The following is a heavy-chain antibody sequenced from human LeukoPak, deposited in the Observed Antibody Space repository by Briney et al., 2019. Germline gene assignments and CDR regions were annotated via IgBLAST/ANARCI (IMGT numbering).Heavy chain of an antibody. V-gene: IGHV3-33*06. J-gene: IGHJ3*02. Sequence: GGSLRLSCVGSGSTFSSLWMSWVRQAPGKGLEWVAVIWYDGSNKYYADSVKGRFTISRDNSKNTLYLQMNSLRAEDTAVYYCAKDEGGAFDIWGQGTMVTVSS. CDR2: IWYDGSNK. CDR3: AKDEGGAFDI. CDR1: GSTFSSLW.